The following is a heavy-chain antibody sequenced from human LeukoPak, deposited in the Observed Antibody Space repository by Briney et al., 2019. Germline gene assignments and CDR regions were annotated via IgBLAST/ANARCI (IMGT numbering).Heavy chain of an antibody. V-gene: IGHV4-34*01. Sequence: PSETLSLTCAVYGGSFSGYYWSWIRQPPGKGLEWIGEINHSGSTNYNPSLKSRVTISVDTSKNQFSLKLSSVTAADTAVYYCARGGGYDYVWGSYRATYYFDHWGQGTLVTVSS. D-gene: IGHD3-16*02. CDR1: GGSFSGYY. J-gene: IGHJ4*02. CDR3: ARGGGYDYVWGSYRATYYFDH. CDR2: INHSGST.